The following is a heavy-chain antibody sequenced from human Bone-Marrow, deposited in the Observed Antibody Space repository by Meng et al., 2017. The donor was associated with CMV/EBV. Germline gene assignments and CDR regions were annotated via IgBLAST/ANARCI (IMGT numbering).Heavy chain of an antibody. Sequence: SETLSLTCTVSGGSISSSSYYWGWIRQPPGKGLEWIGSIYYSGSTYYNPSLKSRVTISVDTSKNQFSLQLNSVTPEDTAVYYCARDLGWELRFTDAFDIWGQGTMVTVSS. V-gene: IGHV4-39*07. D-gene: IGHD1-26*01. CDR1: GGSISSSSYY. CDR2: IYYSGST. CDR3: ARDLGWELRFTDAFDI. J-gene: IGHJ3*02.